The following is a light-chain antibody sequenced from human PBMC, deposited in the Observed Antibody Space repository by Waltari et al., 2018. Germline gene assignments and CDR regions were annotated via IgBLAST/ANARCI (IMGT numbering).Light chain of an antibody. CDR1: PSVGRP. CDR3: QKYGTFPGT. V-gene: IGKV3-20*01. Sequence: CRASPSVGRPLARYQQKPGQAPGLHLYDASSRANSIADRFSGTGSGADCGHTIGRLEPEGFAVYCCQKYGTFPGTFGQGTKVDIK. J-gene: IGKJ1*01. CDR2: DAS.